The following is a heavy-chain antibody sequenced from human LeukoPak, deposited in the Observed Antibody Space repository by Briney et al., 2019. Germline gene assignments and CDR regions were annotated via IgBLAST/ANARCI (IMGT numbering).Heavy chain of an antibody. CDR1: GFTFSSYE. V-gene: IGHV3-48*03. D-gene: IGHD2-15*01. CDR2: ISSSGSTI. J-gene: IGHJ3*02. CDR3: AKDGGSDPDSFDI. Sequence: GGSLRLSCAASGFTFSSYEMNWVRQAPGKGLEGVSYISSSGSTIYYADSVKGRFTISRDNTKNSLYLQMTSLRAEDTAVYYCAKDGGSDPDSFDIWGQGTMVTVSS.